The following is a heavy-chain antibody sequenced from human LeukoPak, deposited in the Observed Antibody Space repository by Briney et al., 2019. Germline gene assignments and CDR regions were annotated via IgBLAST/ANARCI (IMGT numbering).Heavy chain of an antibody. CDR2: INHSGST. CDR1: GGSLSGYY. J-gene: IGHJ4*02. V-gene: IGHV4-34*01. Sequence: SETLSLTCAVYGGSLSGYYWSWIRQPPGKGLEWIGEINHSGSTNYNPSLKSRVTISVDTSKNQFSLKLSSVTAADTAVYYCARALTYYYDSSGLFDYWGQGTLVTVSS. CDR3: ARALTYYYDSSGLFDY. D-gene: IGHD3-22*01.